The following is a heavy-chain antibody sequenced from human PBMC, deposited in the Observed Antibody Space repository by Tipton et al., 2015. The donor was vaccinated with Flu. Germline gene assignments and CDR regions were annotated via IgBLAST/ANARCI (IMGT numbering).Heavy chain of an antibody. Sequence: TLSLTCTVSGDSMRRDYFWGWIRQAPGKGLEWIGNIHYSGTPHNNPSLKSRATIQVDTSKNQFSLGLNSVTAADTAVYYCARRDYSNYVSDPKNWFDPWGQGTLVTVST. J-gene: IGHJ5*02. CDR1: GDSMRRDYF. CDR2: IHYSGTP. CDR3: ARRDYSNYVSDPKNWFDP. D-gene: IGHD4-11*01. V-gene: IGHV4-38-2*02.